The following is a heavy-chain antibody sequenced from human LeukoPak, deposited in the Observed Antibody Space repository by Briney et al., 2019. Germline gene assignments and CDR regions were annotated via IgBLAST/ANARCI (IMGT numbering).Heavy chain of an antibody. Sequence: PSGTLSLTCTVSGGSISSYYWSWIRQPPGKGLEWIGHIHNSGNTNYNPSLKSRVTLSVDTSKNQFSLKLSSVTAADTAVYYCAREGTTGRNLNWFDSWGQGTLVTVSS. CDR2: IHNSGNT. D-gene: IGHD1-1*01. V-gene: IGHV4-59*01. CDR1: GGSISSYY. CDR3: AREGTTGRNLNWFDS. J-gene: IGHJ5*01.